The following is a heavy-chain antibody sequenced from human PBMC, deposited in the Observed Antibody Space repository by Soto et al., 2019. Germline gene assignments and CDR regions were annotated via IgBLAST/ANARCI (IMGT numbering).Heavy chain of an antibody. CDR1: GFTFSSYA. CDR3: ARDLDSSSSRGYYYGMDV. CDR2: ISYDGSNK. D-gene: IGHD6-6*01. J-gene: IGHJ6*02. Sequence: SGGSLRLSCAASGFTFSSYAMHWVRQAPGKGLEWVAVISYDGSNKYYADSVKGRFTISRDNSKNTLYLQMNSLRAEDTAVYYCARDLDSSSSRGYYYGMDVWGQGTTVTVSS. V-gene: IGHV3-30-3*01.